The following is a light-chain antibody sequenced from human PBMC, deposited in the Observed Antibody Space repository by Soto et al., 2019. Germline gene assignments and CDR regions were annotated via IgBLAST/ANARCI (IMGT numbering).Light chain of an antibody. CDR3: QSADTSGNYYV. Sequence: SYELTQSTSVSLTPGQTARITCSGDALPTQYVYWYQQKPGQAPRLIIYKDNQRPSEIPERFSASSSGTLATLTISGIQAEDEADFYCQSADTSGNYYVFGTGNKVTVL. V-gene: IGLV3-25*02. CDR1: ALPTQY. J-gene: IGLJ1*01. CDR2: KDN.